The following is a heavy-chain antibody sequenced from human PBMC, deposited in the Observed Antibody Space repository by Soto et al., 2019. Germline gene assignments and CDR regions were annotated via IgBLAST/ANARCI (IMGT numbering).Heavy chain of an antibody. Sequence: GGSLRLSCAASGFTFSRYLMPWVRQAPDKGLEWVAVIWYDGSNKYYADSVKGRFTISRDNSKNTLYLQMNSLRAEDTAVYYCAREDIVLVPAAMAYYYYYIVVWGEGPTVSVS. V-gene: IGHV3-33*01. CDR3: AREDIVLVPAAMAYYYYYIVV. D-gene: IGHD2-2*01. CDR2: IWYDGSNK. J-gene: IGHJ6*03. CDR1: GFTFSRYL.